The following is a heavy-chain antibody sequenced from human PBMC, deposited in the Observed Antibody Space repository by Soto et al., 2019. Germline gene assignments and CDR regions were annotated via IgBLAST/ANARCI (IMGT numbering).Heavy chain of an antibody. J-gene: IGHJ6*02. CDR2: FDPEDGET. Sequence: ASVKVSCKVSGYTLTELSMHWVRQAPGKGLEWMGDFDPEDGETIYAQNFQGRVTMTEDTSTETAYLELSSLRFEDTAVFYCAIFGGITMFRGVIIPYHYYYGMDVGGQGTTVTVS. CDR3: AIFGGITMFRGVIIPYHYYYGMDV. CDR1: GYTLTELS. V-gene: IGHV1-24*01. D-gene: IGHD3-10*01.